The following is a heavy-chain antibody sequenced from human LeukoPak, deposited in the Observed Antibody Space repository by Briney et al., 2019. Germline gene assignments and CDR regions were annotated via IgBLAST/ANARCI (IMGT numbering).Heavy chain of an antibody. Sequence: SETLSLTCAVYGGSFSGHYWSWIRQPPGKGLEWIGEINHSGSTNYNPSLKSRVTISVDTSKNQFSLKLSSVTAADTAVYYCAREGVTIFGVVNESPPFDDWGQGTLVTVSS. V-gene: IGHV4-34*01. J-gene: IGHJ4*02. D-gene: IGHD3-3*01. CDR1: GGSFSGHY. CDR3: AREGVTIFGVVNESPPFDD. CDR2: INHSGST.